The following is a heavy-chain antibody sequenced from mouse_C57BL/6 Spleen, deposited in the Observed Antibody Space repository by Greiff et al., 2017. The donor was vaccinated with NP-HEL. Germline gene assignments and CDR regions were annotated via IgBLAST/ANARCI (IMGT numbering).Heavy chain of an antibody. CDR2: IHPNSGST. J-gene: IGHJ4*01. V-gene: IGHV1-64*01. CDR1: GYTFTSYW. Sequence: QVHVKQPGAELVKPGASVKLSCKASGYTFTSYWMHWVKQRPGQGLEWIGMIHPNSGSTNYNEKFKSKATLTVDKSSSTAYMQLSSLTSEDSAVYYCARILGRWAMDYWGQGTSVTVSS. CDR3: ARILGRWAMDY. D-gene: IGHD4-1*01.